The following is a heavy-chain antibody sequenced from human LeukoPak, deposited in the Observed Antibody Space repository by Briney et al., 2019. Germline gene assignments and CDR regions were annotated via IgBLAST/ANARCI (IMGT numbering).Heavy chain of an antibody. D-gene: IGHD2-2*02. CDR3: ARGPRCSSTSCYKLDY. CDR2: INPNSGGT. J-gene: IGHJ4*02. CDR1: GYTFTGYY. V-gene: IGHV1-2*02. Sequence: GASVKVSCKASGYTFTGYYMHWVRQAPGQGLEWMGWINPNSGGTNYAQKFQGRVTMTRDTSISTAYMELSRPRSDDTAVYYCARGPRCSSTSCYKLDYWGQGTLVTVSS.